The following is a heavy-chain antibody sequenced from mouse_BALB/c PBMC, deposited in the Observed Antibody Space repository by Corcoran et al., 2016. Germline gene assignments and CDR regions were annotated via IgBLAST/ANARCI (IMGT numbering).Heavy chain of an antibody. CDR2: IDPANGNT. CDR3: ARGVVYYGYYDAMDY. Sequence: EVQLQQSGAELVKPGASVKLSCTASGFNIKDTYMHWVKQRPEQGLEWIGRIDPANGNTKYDPKFQGKATITADTSSNTAYLQLSSLTSEDTAVYYCARGVVYYGYYDAMDYWGQGTSVTVSS. CDR1: GFNIKDTY. V-gene: IGHV14-3*02. J-gene: IGHJ4*01. D-gene: IGHD1-2*01.